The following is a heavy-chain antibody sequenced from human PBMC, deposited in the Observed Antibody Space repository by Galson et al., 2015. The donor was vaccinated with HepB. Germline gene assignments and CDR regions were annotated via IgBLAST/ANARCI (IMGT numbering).Heavy chain of an antibody. V-gene: IGHV3-74*01. D-gene: IGHD6-13*01. CDR2: INSDGSST. CDR3: ARESYSSSWYGDLNY. J-gene: IGHJ4*02. CDR1: GFTFSSYW. Sequence: SLRLSCAASGFTFSSYWMHWVRQAPGKGLVWVSRINSDGSSTSYADSVKGRFTISRDNAKNTLYLQMNSLGAEDTAVYYCARESYSSSWYGDLNYWGQGTLVTVSS.